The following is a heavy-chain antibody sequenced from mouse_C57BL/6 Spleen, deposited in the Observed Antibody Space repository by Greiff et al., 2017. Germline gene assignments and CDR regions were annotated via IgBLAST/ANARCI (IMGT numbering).Heavy chain of an antibody. CDR2: INPYNGGT. D-gene: IGHD1-1*01. J-gene: IGHJ1*03. V-gene: IGHV1-19*01. Sequence: EVQLQQSGPVLVKPGASVKMSCKASGYTFTDYYMNWVKQSHGKSLEWIGVINPYNGGTSYNQKFKGKATLTVDTSSSTAYMELNSLTSEDSAVYYCASSITTVVAHWYFDVWGTGTTVTVSS. CDR3: ASSITTVVAHWYFDV. CDR1: GYTFTDYY.